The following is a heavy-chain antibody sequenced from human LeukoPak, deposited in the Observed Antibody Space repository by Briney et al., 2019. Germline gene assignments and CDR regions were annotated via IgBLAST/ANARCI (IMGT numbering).Heavy chain of an antibody. CDR1: GYTFSNYDND. D-gene: IGHD6-19*01. V-gene: IGHV1-8*03. Sequence: ASVKVSCKASGYTFSNYDNDINWVRQATGQGLEWMGWMNPYSGNTGYAQKFQGRVTFTRNTSISTAYMELSSLRSEDTAVYYCARGPVAVGGPPTRFGGQGTLVTVSS. CDR3: ARGPVAVGGPPTRF. CDR2: MNPYSGNT. J-gene: IGHJ4*02.